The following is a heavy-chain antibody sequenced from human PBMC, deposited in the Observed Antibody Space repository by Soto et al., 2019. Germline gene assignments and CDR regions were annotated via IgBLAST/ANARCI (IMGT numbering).Heavy chain of an antibody. CDR1: GGSFSGYY. V-gene: IGHV4-34*01. CDR2: VNHGGTS. CDR3: AFSSFLRSGDLFHGLDV. J-gene: IGHJ6*02. D-gene: IGHD3-10*01. Sequence: PSETLSLTCAVHGGSFSGYYWDWIRQPPGKGLEWIGEVNHGGTSNYNPSLKSRAIISVDTSKNQFSLTLTSVTAEDTALYFCAFSSFLRSGDLFHGLDVWGQGTTVTVSS.